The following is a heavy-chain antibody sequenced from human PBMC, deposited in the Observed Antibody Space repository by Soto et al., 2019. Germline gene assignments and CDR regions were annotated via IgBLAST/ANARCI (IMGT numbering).Heavy chain of an antibody. D-gene: IGHD2-2*01. CDR1: GGSISRGGYS. Sequence: SETLALTCAVSGGSISRGGYSWSWIRQPPGKGLEWIGYIYHSGSTYYNPSLKSRVTISVDRSKNQFSLKLSSVTAADTAVYYCARRAIVVVPAAAGGWFEPWGQGTLVTVSS. J-gene: IGHJ5*02. CDR2: IYHSGST. CDR3: ARRAIVVVPAAAGGWFEP. V-gene: IGHV4-30-2*01.